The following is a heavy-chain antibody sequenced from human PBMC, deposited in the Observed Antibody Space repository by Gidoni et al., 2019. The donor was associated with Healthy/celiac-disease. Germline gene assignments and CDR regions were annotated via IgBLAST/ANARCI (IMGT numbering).Heavy chain of an antibody. Sequence: EVQLVEPGGGLVQPGGSLRLSCAASGFTFSSYSMNWVRQAPGTGLEWVSYISSSSSTIYYADSVKGRFTISRDNAKKSLYLEMNSLRAEDTAVYYCAKGIPFDYWGQGTLVTVSS. D-gene: IGHD5-18*01. V-gene: IGHV3-48*01. CDR3: AKGIPFDY. J-gene: IGHJ4*02. CDR2: ISSSSSTI. CDR1: GFTFSSYS.